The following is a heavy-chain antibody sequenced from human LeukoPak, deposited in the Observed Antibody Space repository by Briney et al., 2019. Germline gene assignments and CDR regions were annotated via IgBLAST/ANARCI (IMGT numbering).Heavy chain of an antibody. J-gene: IGHJ2*01. Sequence: PGGSLRLSCAASGFTFYDYGMSWVRQAPGKGLEWVSGINWNGGSTGYADSVKGRFTISRDNAKNSLYLQMNSLRAEDTALYYCAKRGIAAANWYLDLWGRGTLVTVSS. D-gene: IGHD6-13*01. CDR3: AKRGIAAANWYLDL. V-gene: IGHV3-20*04. CDR1: GFTFYDYG. CDR2: INWNGGST.